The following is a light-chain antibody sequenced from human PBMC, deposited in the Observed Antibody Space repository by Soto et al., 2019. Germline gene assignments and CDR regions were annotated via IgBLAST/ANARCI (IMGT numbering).Light chain of an antibody. CDR1: QSVSSSY. CDR3: QQNGSTPPT. Sequence: EIALTQSPGTLSSSPGERATLSCRASQSVSSSYLAWHQQKPNQAPSLLIYAASCRATGIPDRFSGSGSGTDFTLTISRLEPEDFAVYYCQQNGSTPPTFGPGTKVDIK. J-gene: IGKJ3*01. CDR2: AAS. V-gene: IGKV3-20*01.